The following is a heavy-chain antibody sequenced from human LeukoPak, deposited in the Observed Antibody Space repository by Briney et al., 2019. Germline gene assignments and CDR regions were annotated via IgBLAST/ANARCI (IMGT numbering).Heavy chain of an antibody. CDR3: ARRGLRSQSGKPYYGSDV. J-gene: IGHJ6*02. Sequence: GGYLRLSCAASEFTFSNYWMSWVRQAPGKGLDWVANIKQDGSEKQYVESARGRFTISRDNAKNSLYLQMNSLRAEDTAVYYCARRGLRSQSGKPYYGSDVWGQGTTVTVSS. CDR2: IKQDGSEK. CDR1: EFTFSNYW. D-gene: IGHD3-10*01. V-gene: IGHV3-7*01.